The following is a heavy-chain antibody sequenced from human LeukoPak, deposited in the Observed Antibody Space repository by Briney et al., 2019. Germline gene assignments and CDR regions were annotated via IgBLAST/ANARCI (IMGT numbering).Heavy chain of an antibody. CDR2: ISDSGGGS. CDR1: GFTFGSYA. V-gene: IGHV3-23*01. Sequence: GGALRLSCAASGFTFGSYAMNCGRQAPGEGVGVVSVISDSGGGSYYADSVKGRFTTSIDNSGNTLYLQMTSLRAEDTAVYYCANGIFKGSYRSEYWGQGTLVTVSS. CDR3: ANGIFKGSYRSEY. D-gene: IGHD3-16*02. J-gene: IGHJ4*02.